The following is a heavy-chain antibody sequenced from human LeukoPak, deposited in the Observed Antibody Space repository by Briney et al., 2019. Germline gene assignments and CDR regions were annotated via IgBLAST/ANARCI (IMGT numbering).Heavy chain of an antibody. Sequence: GGSLRLSCAASGFTFDDYAMHWVRQAPGKGLEWVSGISWNSGSIGYADSVKGRFTISRDNAKNSLYLQMNSLRAEDTAVYYCARVSGLGMNEYYQHWGQGTLVTVAS. J-gene: IGHJ1*01. CDR2: ISWNSGSI. V-gene: IGHV3-9*01. D-gene: IGHD3-10*01. CDR1: GFTFDDYA. CDR3: ARVSGLGMNEYYQH.